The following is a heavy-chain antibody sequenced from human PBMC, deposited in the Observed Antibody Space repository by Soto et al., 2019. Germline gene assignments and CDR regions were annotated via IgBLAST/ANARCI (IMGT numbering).Heavy chain of an antibody. CDR2: ISYDGSNK. J-gene: IGHJ6*02. CDR1: GFTFSSYA. V-gene: IGHV3-30-3*01. D-gene: IGHD3-3*01. Sequence: QVQLVESGGGVVQPGRSLRLSCAASGFTFSSYAMHWVRQAPGKGLEWVAVISYDGSNKYYADSVKGRFTISRDNSKNTLYLQMNCLRAEDTAVYYCARERGRSLEWTHYYYYGMDVWGQGTTVTVSS. CDR3: ARERGRSLEWTHYYYYGMDV.